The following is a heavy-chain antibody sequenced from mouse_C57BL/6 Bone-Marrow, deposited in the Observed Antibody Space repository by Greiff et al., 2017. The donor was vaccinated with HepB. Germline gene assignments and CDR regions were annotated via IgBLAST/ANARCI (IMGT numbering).Heavy chain of an antibody. V-gene: IGHV5-16*01. CDR3: ARDQGLDY. CDR2: INYDGSST. Sequence: EVMLVESEGGLVQPGSSMKLSCTASGFTFSDYYMAWVRQVPEKSLEWVANINYDGSSTYYLDSLKSRFIISRDNAKNILYLQMSSLKSEDTATYYCARDQGLDYWGQGTTLTVSS. CDR1: GFTFSDYY. J-gene: IGHJ2*01.